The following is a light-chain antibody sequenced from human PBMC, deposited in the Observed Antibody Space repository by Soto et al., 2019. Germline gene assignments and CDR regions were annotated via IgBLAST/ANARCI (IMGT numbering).Light chain of an antibody. CDR3: QSSDKSLSGWV. J-gene: IGLJ3*02. CDR1: SSNIGAGFD. V-gene: IGLV1-40*01. CDR2: ATN. Sequence: QSALTQPPSVSGAPGQTVTISCPGSSSNIGAGFDVHWYMQLPGTAPKLLIYATNNRPSGVPDRFSGSKSGTSASLVITGLQAEDEADYYCQSSDKSLSGWVFGGGTKVTVL.